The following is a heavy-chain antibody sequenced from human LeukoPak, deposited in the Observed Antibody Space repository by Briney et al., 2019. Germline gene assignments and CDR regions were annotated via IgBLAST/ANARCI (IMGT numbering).Heavy chain of an antibody. V-gene: IGHV4-61*08. CDR2: IYYSGST. CDR1: GGSISSGGYY. Sequence: SSETLSLTCTVSGGSISSGGYYWSWIRQPPGKGLEWIGYIYYSGSTNYNPSLKSRVTISVDTSKNQFSLKLNSVTAADTAVYYCARLNDRADAFDIWGQGTMVTVSS. D-gene: IGHD3-22*01. CDR3: ARLNDRADAFDI. J-gene: IGHJ3*02.